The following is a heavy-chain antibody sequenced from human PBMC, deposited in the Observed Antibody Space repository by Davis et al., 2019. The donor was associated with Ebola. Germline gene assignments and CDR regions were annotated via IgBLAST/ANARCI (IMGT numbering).Heavy chain of an antibody. J-gene: IGHJ6*02. CDR3: ARPYSNYAWYYYYGMDV. V-gene: IGHV1-3*01. CDR2: INAGNGNT. CDR1: GYTFTSYA. D-gene: IGHD4-11*01. Sequence: ASVKVSCKASGYTFTSYAMHWVRQAPGQRLEWMGWINAGNGNTKYSQKFQGRVTITRDTSASTAYMELSSLRSEDTAVYYCARPYSNYAWYYYYGMDVWGQGTTVTVSS.